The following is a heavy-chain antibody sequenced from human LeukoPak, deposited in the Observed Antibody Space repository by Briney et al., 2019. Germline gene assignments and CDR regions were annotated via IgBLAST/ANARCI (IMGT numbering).Heavy chain of an antibody. CDR1: AFPVTSSF. CDR3: ARGRNDFFEY. J-gene: IGHJ4*02. V-gene: IGHV3-53*01. Sequence: GGSLRLSCAGSAFPVTSSFMSWVRQAPGKGLEWVSLIYTTGTTFYADSVRGRFTISRDKSKNTLFLQMNTLRAEDTAIYYCARGRNDFFEYWGQGTLVTVSS. CDR2: IYTTGTT.